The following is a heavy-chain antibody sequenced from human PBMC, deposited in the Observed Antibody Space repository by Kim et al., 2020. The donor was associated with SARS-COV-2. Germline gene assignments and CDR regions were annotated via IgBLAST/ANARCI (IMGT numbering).Heavy chain of an antibody. V-gene: IGHV3-33*06. CDR1: GFSFNNYG. D-gene: IGHD2-2*01. J-gene: IGHJ4*03. CDR2: IWYDGSNK. CDR3: AKDGGYCTSISCSRDRY. Sequence: GGSLRLSCAASGFSFNNYGMHWVRQAPGKGLDWVAVIWYDGSNKYYADSVKGRFTISRDNSKNTLYLQMNSLRAEDTAVYYCAKDGGYCTSISCSRDRY.